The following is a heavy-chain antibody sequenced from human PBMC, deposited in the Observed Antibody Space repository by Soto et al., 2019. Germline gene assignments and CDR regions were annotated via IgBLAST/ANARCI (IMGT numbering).Heavy chain of an antibody. V-gene: IGHV4-39*01. CDR3: ARRCLGATHSYYGMDV. J-gene: IGHJ6*02. CDR2: IYYSGST. Sequence: ETLSLTCTVSGGSISSSSYYWGWIRQPPGKGLEWIGSIYYSGSTYYNPSLKSRVTISVDTSKNQFSLKLSSVTAADTAVYYCARRCLGATHSYYGMDVWGQGTSVTGSS. CDR1: GGSISSSSYY. D-gene: IGHD1-26*01.